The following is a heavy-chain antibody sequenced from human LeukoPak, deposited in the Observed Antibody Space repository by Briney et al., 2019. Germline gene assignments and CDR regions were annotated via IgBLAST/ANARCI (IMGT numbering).Heavy chain of an antibody. CDR2: IIYDGSNK. D-gene: IGHD3-16*01. V-gene: IGHV3-30*18. J-gene: IGHJ4*02. CDR3: AKEKGESAWLLDY. CDR1: EFIFNKYS. Sequence: PGGSLRLSCSASEFIFNKYSMHWVRQAPGKGLEWVAVIIYDGSNKYYADSVKGRFTISRDNSKNMVYLQMNTLRDEDTGIYYRAKEKGESAWLLDYWGQGTLVTVSS.